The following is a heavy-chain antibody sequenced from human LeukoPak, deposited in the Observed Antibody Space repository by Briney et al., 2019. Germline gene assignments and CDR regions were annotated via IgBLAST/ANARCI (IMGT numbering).Heavy chain of an antibody. CDR1: GYTFTGYY. D-gene: IGHD6-19*01. J-gene: IGHJ4*02. V-gene: IGHV1-2*02. CDR3: ARGRSGWEKIPAY. CDR2: INPNSGGT. Sequence: GASVKVSCKASGYTFTGYYMHWVRQAPGQGLEWMGWINPNSGGTNYAQKFQGRVTMTRDTSISTAYMELSRLRSDDTAVYYCARGRSGWEKIPAYWGQGTLVTVSS.